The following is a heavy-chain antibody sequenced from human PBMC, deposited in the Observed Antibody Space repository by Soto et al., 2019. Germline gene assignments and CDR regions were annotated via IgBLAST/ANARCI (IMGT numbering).Heavy chain of an antibody. V-gene: IGHV4-30-4*01. CDR3: AKDPVSITIFGVNGMDV. J-gene: IGHJ6*02. CDR2: IYYSGST. D-gene: IGHD3-3*01. Sequence: SETLSLTCTVSGGSISSGDYYWSWIRQPPGKGLEWIGYIYYSGSTYYNPPLKSRVTISVDTSKNQFSLKLSSVTAADTAVYYWAKDPVSITIFGVNGMDVWGQGTTVTVSS. CDR1: GGSISSGDYY.